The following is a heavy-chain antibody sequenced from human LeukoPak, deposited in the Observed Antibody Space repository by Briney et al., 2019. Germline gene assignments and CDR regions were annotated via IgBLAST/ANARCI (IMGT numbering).Heavy chain of an antibody. J-gene: IGHJ3*02. CDR2: IYYSGST. CDR1: GGSIISGGYL. CDR3: AAFDSATYDAFDI. D-gene: IGHD3-22*01. V-gene: IGHV4-31*03. Sequence: SETLSLTCTVSGGSIISGGYLWSWIRQHPGTGLEWIGYIYYSGSTHYNSSLESRVTISVDTSKKQFSLKLSSVTAADTAMYYCAAFDSATYDAFDIWGQGTMVTVSS.